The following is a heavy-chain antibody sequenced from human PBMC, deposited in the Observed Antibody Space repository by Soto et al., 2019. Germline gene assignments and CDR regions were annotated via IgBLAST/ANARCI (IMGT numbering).Heavy chain of an antibody. D-gene: IGHD5-18*01. CDR3: AREYRRGYSYGPDY. CDR2: ISGTGSDT. V-gene: IGHV3-23*01. Sequence: GGSQRLSCVTSGFTFSSYAMSWVRQAPGKGLEWVSAISGTGSDTFYADSVKGRLTISRDNSKNTVDLQMNGLRAEDAAVYYCAREYRRGYSYGPDYWGQGTLVIVSS. J-gene: IGHJ4*02. CDR1: GFTFSSYA.